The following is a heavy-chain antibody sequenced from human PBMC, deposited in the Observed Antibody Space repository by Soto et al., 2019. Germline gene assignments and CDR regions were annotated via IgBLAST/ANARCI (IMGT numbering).Heavy chain of an antibody. J-gene: IGHJ6*02. V-gene: IGHV3-48*02. CDR1: EFSFSTYS. Sequence: EVQLVESGGGLVQPGGSLRLSCAVSEFSFSTYSMNWVRQAPGKGLEWVSYISSRSYTIYYVDSVKGRFTISRDNAKNSLYLQTNSLRDEDTAVYYCARGGSSSDNGMDVWGQGTTVTASS. D-gene: IGHD6-6*01. CDR3: ARGGSSSDNGMDV. CDR2: ISSRSYTI.